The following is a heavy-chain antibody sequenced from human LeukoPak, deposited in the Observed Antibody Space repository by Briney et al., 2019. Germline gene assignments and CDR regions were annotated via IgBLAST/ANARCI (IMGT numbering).Heavy chain of an antibody. CDR2: MNPNSGNT. V-gene: IGHV1-8*01. J-gene: IGHJ6*02. CDR3: ARWGSSWYPDYYYGMDV. Sequence: GASVKVSCKASGYTFTSYDINWVRQATGQGLEWMGWMNPNSGNTGYAQKFQGRVTMTRNTSISTAYMELSSLRSEDTAVYYCARWGSSWYPDYYYGMDVWGQGTTVTVSS. CDR1: GYTFTSYD. D-gene: IGHD6-13*01.